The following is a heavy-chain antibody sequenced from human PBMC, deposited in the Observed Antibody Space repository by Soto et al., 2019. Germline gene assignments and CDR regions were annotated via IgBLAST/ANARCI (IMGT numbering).Heavy chain of an antibody. V-gene: IGHV4-34*01. J-gene: IGHJ5*02. CDR1: GDSLSGYA. CDR2: ITFRGVT. Sequence: SETLSLTCDVHGDSLSGYAWSWIRQPPGKGLEWIGEITFRGVTNYHPSLKSRLSMSVDTSKNRISLNVSSVTAADTALYFCARKLEASIRHVEWFSYKWFDPWGPGTLVTVSS. CDR3: ARKLEASIRHVEWFSYKWFDP. D-gene: IGHD3-9*01.